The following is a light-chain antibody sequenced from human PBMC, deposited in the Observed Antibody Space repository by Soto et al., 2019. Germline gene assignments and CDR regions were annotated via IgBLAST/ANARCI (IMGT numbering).Light chain of an antibody. CDR2: DVS. CDR1: SSDVGCYNY. Sequence: SVLTQPASVSGSPGQSITISYTGTSSDVGCYNYFSWYQQPPGKPPKFMIYDVSNRPSGISNSFSGSTSGNTASLTISGLQAEDEADYYRSSYTPSNTRQIVFGTGTKVTVL. CDR3: SSYTPSNTRQIV. V-gene: IGLV2-14*01. J-gene: IGLJ1*01.